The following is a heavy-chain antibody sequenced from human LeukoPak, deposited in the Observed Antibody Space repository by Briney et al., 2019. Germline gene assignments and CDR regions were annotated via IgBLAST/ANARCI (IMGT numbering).Heavy chain of an antibody. CDR1: GFTFSSYG. J-gene: IGHJ3*02. D-gene: IGHD3-10*01. CDR2: IWYDGSNK. V-gene: IGHV3-33*01. CDR3: ARGKRGRPLVAFDI. Sequence: GRSLRLSCAASGFTFSSYGMHWVRQAPGKGLEWVAVIWYDGSNKYYADSVKDRFNISRGNAKNTLYLQMNSLRAEDTPVYYCARGKRGRPLVAFDIWGKGTMVTVSS.